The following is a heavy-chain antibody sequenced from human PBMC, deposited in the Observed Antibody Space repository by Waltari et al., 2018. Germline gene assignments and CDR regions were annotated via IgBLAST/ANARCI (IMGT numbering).Heavy chain of an antibody. Sequence: QVQLQESGPGLVKPSETLSLTCTVPGGPISSYYWSWIRQPPGKGLEWIGYIYYSGSTNYNPSLKSRVTISVDTSKNQFSLKLSSVTAADTAVYYCARGGSSSRFDYWGQGTLVTVSS. V-gene: IGHV4-59*01. CDR3: ARGGSSSRFDY. D-gene: IGHD6-13*01. J-gene: IGHJ4*02. CDR2: IYYSGST. CDR1: GGPISSYY.